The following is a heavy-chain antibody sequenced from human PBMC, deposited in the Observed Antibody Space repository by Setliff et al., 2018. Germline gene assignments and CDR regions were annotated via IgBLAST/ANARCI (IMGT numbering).Heavy chain of an antibody. CDR2: VTVYNGNT. V-gene: IGHV1-18*01. CDR3: AXVESMVRGKNILRHFDY. Sequence: GASVKVSCKASGYTFSNYGVTWVRQAPGQGLEWMGWVTVYNGNTKYAQNLQGRLTLTTXXXTSTAXXXXXXXXXXXTXVXXXAXVESMVRGKNILRHFDYWGQGIQVTVSS. J-gene: IGHJ4*02. D-gene: IGHD3-10*01. CDR1: GYTFSNYG.